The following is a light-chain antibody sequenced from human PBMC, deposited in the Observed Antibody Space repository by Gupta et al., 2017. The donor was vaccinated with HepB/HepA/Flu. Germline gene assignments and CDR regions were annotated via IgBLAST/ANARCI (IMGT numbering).Light chain of an antibody. J-gene: IGKJ2*04. CDR2: NAS. V-gene: IGKV1-5*03. CDR3: QQYLSQCS. CDR1: QSISSW. Sequence: DIQMTQSPSTLSESVGDRVTITCRASQSISSWLESYQQKPGKSPKLLIYNASTLESGVPSTLRASRSVKEFTLTIISLQPDDCATYYCQQYLSQCSFGQWTKLEIK.